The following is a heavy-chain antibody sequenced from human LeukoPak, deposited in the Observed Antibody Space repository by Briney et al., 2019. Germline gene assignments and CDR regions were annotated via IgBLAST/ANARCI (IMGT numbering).Heavy chain of an antibody. V-gene: IGHV3-7*01. D-gene: IGHD1-26*01. CDR1: GFLFSTYW. J-gene: IGHJ4*02. CDR2: MKQDGSET. Sequence: GGSLRLSCAASGFLFSTYWMSWVRQAPGKGLEWVANMKQDGSETYYVDSVKGRFTISRDNAKNSLYLQMNSLRAEDTAVYYCARDKIVGATHFDYWGQGALVTVSS. CDR3: ARDKIVGATHFDY.